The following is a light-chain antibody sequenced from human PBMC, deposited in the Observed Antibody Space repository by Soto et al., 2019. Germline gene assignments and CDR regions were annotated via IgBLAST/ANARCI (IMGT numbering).Light chain of an antibody. J-gene: IGKJ3*01. CDR2: LAS. CDR3: QHCSDYPLT. Sequence: DIQMTQSPSTLSASVGDRVTITCRASQSVGNWLAWFQQKPGKAPSLLVYLASNLQTGVPSRFSGVGSGTEFTLTISSLEPEDFATYYCQHCSDYPLTFGPGTKVDFK. CDR1: QSVGNW. V-gene: IGKV1-5*03.